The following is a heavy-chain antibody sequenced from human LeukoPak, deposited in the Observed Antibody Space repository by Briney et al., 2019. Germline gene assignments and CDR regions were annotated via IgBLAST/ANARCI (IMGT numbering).Heavy chain of an antibody. CDR3: ARRLDY. V-gene: IGHV3-48*01. CDR1: GFTFSSYS. Sequence: GGSLRLSCPASGFTFSSYSMNWVRQAPGKGLEWVSYISESSTSIYYADSVKGRFTISRDNAKNSPYLQMNSLRAEDTAVYYCARRLDYCGERALVTVSS. CDR2: ISESSTSI. J-gene: IGHJ4*01.